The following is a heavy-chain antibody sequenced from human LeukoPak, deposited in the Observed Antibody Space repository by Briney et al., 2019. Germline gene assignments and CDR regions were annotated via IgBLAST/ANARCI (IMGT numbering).Heavy chain of an antibody. CDR2: IKEDGSDK. D-gene: IGHD6-6*01. Sequence: GGSLRLSCTASGFTFRNYWMSWVRQAPGKGLECVAYIKEDGSDKNYVDSVKGRFTISRDNAKSSLYLQMNSLRVEGTAVYYCVRGTRSNSFWGQGTQVTVSS. J-gene: IGHJ4*02. V-gene: IGHV3-7*01. CDR1: GFTFRNYW. CDR3: VRGTRSNSF.